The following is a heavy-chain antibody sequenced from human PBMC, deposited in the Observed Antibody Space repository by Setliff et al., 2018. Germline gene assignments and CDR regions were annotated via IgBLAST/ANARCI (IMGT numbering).Heavy chain of an antibody. J-gene: IGHJ4*02. CDR1: GFTFSSYW. CDR3: ARSDGGSSGLDY. D-gene: IGHD2-15*01. V-gene: IGHV3-74*01. Sequence: PGGSLRLSCAASGFTFSSYWMHWVRQAPGKGLVWVSRINPDGSTTSYADSVKGRFTISGDNSENTLYLQMNSLRPDDTAVYHCARSDGGSSGLDYWGQGTLVTVSS. CDR2: INPDGSTT.